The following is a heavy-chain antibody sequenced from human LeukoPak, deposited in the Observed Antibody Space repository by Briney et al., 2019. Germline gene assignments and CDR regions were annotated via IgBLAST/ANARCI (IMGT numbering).Heavy chain of an antibody. CDR1: GFTFSSSA. Sequence: PGGSLRLSCAASGFTFSSSAMSWVRQVPGKGLEWVSGISASGGSTSYADSVRGRFTISRDNSKNTLYVQMNSLRAEDTAVYYCARDRASGWYLFDYWGQGTLVTVSS. D-gene: IGHD6-19*01. CDR3: ARDRASGWYLFDY. J-gene: IGHJ4*02. V-gene: IGHV3-23*01. CDR2: ISASGGST.